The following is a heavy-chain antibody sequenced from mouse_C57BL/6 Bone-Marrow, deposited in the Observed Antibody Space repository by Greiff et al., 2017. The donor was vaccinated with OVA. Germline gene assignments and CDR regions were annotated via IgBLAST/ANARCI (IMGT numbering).Heavy chain of an antibody. CDR2: IYPGNSDT. CDR3: TTMVTPYYYAMDY. D-gene: IGHD2-2*01. V-gene: IGHV1-5*01. J-gene: IGHJ4*01. Sequence: EVQLQQSGPVLARPGASVKMSCKTSGYTFTSYWMHWVKQRPGQGLEWIGAIYPGNSDTSYNQKFKGKAKLTAVTSASTAYMELSSLTNEDSAVYYCTTMVTPYYYAMDYWGQGTSVTVSS. CDR1: GYTFTSYW.